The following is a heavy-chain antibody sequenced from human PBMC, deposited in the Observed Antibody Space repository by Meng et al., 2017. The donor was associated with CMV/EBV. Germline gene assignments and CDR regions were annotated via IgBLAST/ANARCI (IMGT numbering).Heavy chain of an antibody. CDR3: ARGPRRVDRGSSSRYGMDV. D-gene: IGHD6-13*01. V-gene: IGHV3-7*01. CDR2: IKQDGSEK. J-gene: IGHJ6*02. Sequence: GASLKISCAASGFTFSSYWMSWVRQAPGKGLEWVANIKQDGSEKYYVDSVKGRFTISRDNAKNSLYLQMNSLRAEDTAVYYCARGPRRVDRGSSSRYGMDVWGQGTTVTVSS. CDR1: GFTFSSYW.